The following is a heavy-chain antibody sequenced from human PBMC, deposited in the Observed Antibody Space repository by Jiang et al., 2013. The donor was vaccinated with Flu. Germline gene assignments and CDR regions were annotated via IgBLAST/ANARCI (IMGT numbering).Heavy chain of an antibody. CDR1: AGSISGYY. CDR2: RYYTDSS. D-gene: IGHD2-15*01. J-gene: IGHJ4*02. CDR3: ARLSCSGGSCYEAY. V-gene: IGHV4-59*08. Sequence: GSGLVKPSETLSLTCIVSAGSISGYYWSWIRQPPGKGLEWIGYRYYTDSSNYHYNPSLKSRVAISVDTSKDQTSLYLTSVTAADTAMYYCARLSCSGGSCYEAYWGQGILVTVSS.